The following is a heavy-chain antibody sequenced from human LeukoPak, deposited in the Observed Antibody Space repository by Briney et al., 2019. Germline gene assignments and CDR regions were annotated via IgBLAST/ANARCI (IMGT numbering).Heavy chain of an antibody. CDR3: AARDGARIDY. V-gene: IGHV4-59*01. D-gene: IGHD3-10*01. CDR1: GGSISSYY. Sequence: PSETPSLTCTVSGGSISSYYWSWIRQPPGKGLEWIGYIYYSGSTNYNPSLKSRVTISVDTSKNQFSLKLSSVTAADTAVYYCAARDGARIDYWGQGTLVTVSS. CDR2: IYYSGST. J-gene: IGHJ4*02.